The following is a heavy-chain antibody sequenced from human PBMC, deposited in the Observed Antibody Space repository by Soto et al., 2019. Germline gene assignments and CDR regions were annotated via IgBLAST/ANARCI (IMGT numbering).Heavy chain of an antibody. CDR1: GFTLSAYD. CDR2: LGAADDP. CDR3: ARAYSGRLPSRADYYYAMDV. V-gene: IGHV3-13*05. Sequence: RLSCAASGFTLSAYDMHWVRQAEGKGLEWVSALGAADDPYYLVSVKGRFTISRENAKNSLYLQMNNLRAGDTAVYYCARAYSGRLPSRADYYYAMDVWGQGTTVTVSS. D-gene: IGHD2-15*01. J-gene: IGHJ6*02.